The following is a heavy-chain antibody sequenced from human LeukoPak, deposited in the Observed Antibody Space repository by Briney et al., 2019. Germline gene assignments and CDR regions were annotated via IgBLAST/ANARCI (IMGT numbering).Heavy chain of an antibody. CDR2: IYFSGST. CDR3: ARQTVTTFPEYYFDY. V-gene: IGHV4-39*01. Sequence: SETLSLTCTVSGGSIRSSSYYWGWIRQPPGKGLEWIGSIYFSGSTYYSPPLKSRLTISVDTSKNQFSLKLSSVTAADTAVYYCARQTVTTFPEYYFDYWGQGTLVTVSS. CDR1: GGSIRSSSYY. J-gene: IGHJ4*02. D-gene: IGHD4-11*01.